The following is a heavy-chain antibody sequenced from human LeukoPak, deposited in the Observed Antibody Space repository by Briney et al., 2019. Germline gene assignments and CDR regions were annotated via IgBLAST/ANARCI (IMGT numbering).Heavy chain of an antibody. V-gene: IGHV4-59*01. D-gene: IGHD6-13*01. CDR3: ARAALTRIAAAVDWFDP. J-gene: IGHJ5*02. CDR1: GGSISSYY. Sequence: SETLSLTCTVSGGSISSYYWSWIRQPPGKGLEWIGYIYYSGSTNYNPSLKSRVTISVDTSKNQFSLKLSPVTAADTAVYYCARAALTRIAAAVDWFDPWGQGTLVTVSS. CDR2: IYYSGST.